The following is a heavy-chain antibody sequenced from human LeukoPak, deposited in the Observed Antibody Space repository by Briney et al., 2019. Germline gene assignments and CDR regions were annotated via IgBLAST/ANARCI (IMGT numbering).Heavy chain of an antibody. D-gene: IGHD3-10*01. CDR1: GFTFGDYA. J-gene: IGHJ6*03. Sequence: PGGSLRLSCTASGFTFGDYAMSWFRQAPGKGLEWVSFIRSKIYGGAAEYAASVTCRFTISRDDSKSIVYLQMNSLDTEDTGVYYCARDQLGGNVDDYYYYYIDVWGKGTTVTVSS. CDR3: ARDQLGGNVDDYYYYYIDV. CDR2: IRSKIYGGAA. V-gene: IGHV3-49*03.